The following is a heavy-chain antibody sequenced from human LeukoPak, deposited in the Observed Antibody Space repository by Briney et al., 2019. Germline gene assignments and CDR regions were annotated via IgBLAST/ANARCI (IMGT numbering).Heavy chain of an antibody. CDR2: MSYEGSGK. J-gene: IGHJ4*02. CDR1: GFTFSSYG. Sequence: GGSLRLSCAASGFTFSSYGMHWVRQAPGKGLEWVAFMSYEGSGKYYADAVKGRFTISRDNSLNTLYLQMNSLRAEDTAAYYCAKLMHDHDRSGFGVDHWGQGTLVTVSS. D-gene: IGHD3-22*01. CDR3: AKLMHDHDRSGFGVDH. V-gene: IGHV3-30*02.